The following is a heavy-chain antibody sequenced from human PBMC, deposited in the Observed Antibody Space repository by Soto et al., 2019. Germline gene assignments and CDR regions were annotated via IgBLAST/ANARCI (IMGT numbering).Heavy chain of an antibody. CDR3: ARGWESAATYAFDF. CDR1: GYTFRSFG. CDR2: FSPYNGDT. Sequence: QAYLVQSGAEVKKPGSSVKVSCTASGYTFRSFGITWMRQAPAPGLEWMGWFSPYNGDTKVARNLQGRVTLTIDTSTSTAYMAGRSLKSDDTAVYYCARGWESAATYAFDFWGQGSLISVTS. J-gene: IGHJ4*02. D-gene: IGHD1-26*01. V-gene: IGHV1-18*01.